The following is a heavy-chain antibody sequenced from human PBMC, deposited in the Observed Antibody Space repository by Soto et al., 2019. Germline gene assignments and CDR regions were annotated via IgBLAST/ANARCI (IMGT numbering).Heavy chain of an antibody. J-gene: IGHJ4*02. V-gene: IGHV4-59*01. CDR3: ARTVYGDYFDY. D-gene: IGHD4-17*01. Sequence: LSLTCTVSGGSISSYYWSWIRQPPGKGLEWIGYIYYSGSTNYNPSLKSRVTISVDTSKNQFSLKLSSVTAADTAVYYCARTVYGDYFDYWGQGTLVTVSS. CDR2: IYYSGST. CDR1: GGSISSYY.